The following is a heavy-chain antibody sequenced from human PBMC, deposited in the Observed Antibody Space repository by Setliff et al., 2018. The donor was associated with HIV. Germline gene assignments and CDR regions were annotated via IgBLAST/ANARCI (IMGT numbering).Heavy chain of an antibody. D-gene: IGHD3-3*01. CDR3: ARDRLTYHFWSDGMDV. J-gene: IGHJ6*02. CDR2: IYVSGDT. CDR1: GVSISSGSYY. V-gene: IGHV4-61*02. Sequence: SETLSLTCTVSGVSISSGSYYWSWIRQSAGKGLEWIGRIYVSGDTNYNPSLKSRVTISKDNANNMMYLQMRSLRAEDTAVYYCARDRLTYHFWSDGMDVWGQGTTVTVSS.